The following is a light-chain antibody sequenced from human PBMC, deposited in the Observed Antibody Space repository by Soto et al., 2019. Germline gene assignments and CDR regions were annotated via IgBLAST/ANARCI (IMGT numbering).Light chain of an antibody. CDR1: SSDVGSYNL. CDR2: EGS. V-gene: IGLV2-23*01. Sequence: QSVLTQPASVSGSPGQSITISCTGTSSDVGSYNLVSWYQQHPCKAPKLMIYEGSKRPSGVSNRFSGSKSGNTASLTISGLQAEDEADYYCCSYAGSSTDVVFGGGTKLTVL. J-gene: IGLJ2*01. CDR3: CSYAGSSTDVV.